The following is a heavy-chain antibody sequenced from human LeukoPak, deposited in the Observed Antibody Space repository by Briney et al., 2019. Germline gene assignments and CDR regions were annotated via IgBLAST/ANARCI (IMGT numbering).Heavy chain of an antibody. D-gene: IGHD5-24*01. J-gene: IGHJ4*02. CDR2: IYYSGST. CDR3: ATSIMYRWYYFDY. CDR1: GGSISNYY. Sequence: PSETLSLTCTVSGGSISNYYWSWIRQPPGKGLEWIGYIYYSGSTNYNPSLKSRVTISVDTSKNQFSLNLSSVTAADTAFYYCATSIMYRWYYFDYWGQGTLVTVSS. V-gene: IGHV4-59*01.